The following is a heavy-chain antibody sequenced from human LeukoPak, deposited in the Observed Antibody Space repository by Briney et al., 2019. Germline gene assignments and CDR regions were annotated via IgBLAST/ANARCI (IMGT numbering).Heavy chain of an antibody. CDR1: GGSISTTTYY. V-gene: IGHV4-39*01. Sequence: SETLSLTCTVSGGSISTTTYYWGWIRQSPGKGLEWIGSIYYTGSTFYNPSLKSRVTLSVDTSKHQFSLRLSSVTAADTAVYYCATSSSLWKSNYWGQGTLVTVSS. CDR3: ATSSSLWKSNY. D-gene: IGHD6-19*01. J-gene: IGHJ4*02. CDR2: IYYTGST.